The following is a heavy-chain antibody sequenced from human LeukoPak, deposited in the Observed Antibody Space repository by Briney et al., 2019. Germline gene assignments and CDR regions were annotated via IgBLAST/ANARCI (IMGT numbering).Heavy chain of an antibody. CDR3: AGHYGSGRYHYYYMDV. CDR2: INSDGSST. CDR1: RLIFSSYW. V-gene: IGHV3-74*01. J-gene: IGHJ6*03. Sequence: GGSLRLSSAASRLIFSSYWMHWVRQAPGKGLVWVSRINSDGSSTIYADSVKGRFTISRDYAKNTVYLQMNSLRVDDTAVYYCAGHYGSGRYHYYYMDVWGRGTTVTVSS. D-gene: IGHD3-10*01.